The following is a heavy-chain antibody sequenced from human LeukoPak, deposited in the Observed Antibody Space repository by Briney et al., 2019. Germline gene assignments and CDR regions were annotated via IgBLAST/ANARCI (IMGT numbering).Heavy chain of an antibody. CDR1: GDSISSGNYY. J-gene: IGHJ4*02. Sequence: SQTLSPTCTVSGDSISSGNYYWSWIRQPAGKGLEWIGRIYSSGSTNYNPSLKSRVTMSIDTSKNQFSLKLTSVTAADTAVYYCARESDYSNNVDYWGQGTLVTVFS. CDR3: ARESDYSNNVDY. D-gene: IGHD4-11*01. CDR2: IYSSGST. V-gene: IGHV4-61*02.